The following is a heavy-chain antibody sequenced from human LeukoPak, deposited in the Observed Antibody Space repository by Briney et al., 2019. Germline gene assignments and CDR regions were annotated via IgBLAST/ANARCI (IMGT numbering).Heavy chain of an antibody. J-gene: IGHJ4*02. V-gene: IGHV1-18*04. CDR1: GYTFTSYG. D-gene: IGHD6-19*01. CDR3: ARGGTGSGWYGVPFDY. CDR2: ISAYNGNR. Sequence: ASVKLSCKASGYTFTSYGISWVRQAPGQGLEWMGWISAYNGNRNYAQKLQGRVTMTTDTSTSTAYMELRSLRSDDTAVYYCARGGTGSGWYGVPFDYWGQGTLVTVSS.